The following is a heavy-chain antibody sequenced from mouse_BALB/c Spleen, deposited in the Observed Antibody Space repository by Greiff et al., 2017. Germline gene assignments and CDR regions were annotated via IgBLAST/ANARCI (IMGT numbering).Heavy chain of an antibody. Sequence: QVQLKESGAELVKPGASVKLSCKASGYTFTSYYMYWVKQRPGQGLEWIGEINPSNGGTNFNEKFKSKATLTVDKSSSTAYMQLSSLTSEDSAVYYCTRSGFITTVVARDYYAMDYWGQGTSVTVSS. V-gene: IGHV1S81*02. CDR2: INPSNGGT. CDR3: TRSGFITTVVARDYYAMDY. D-gene: IGHD1-1*01. J-gene: IGHJ4*01. CDR1: GYTFTSYY.